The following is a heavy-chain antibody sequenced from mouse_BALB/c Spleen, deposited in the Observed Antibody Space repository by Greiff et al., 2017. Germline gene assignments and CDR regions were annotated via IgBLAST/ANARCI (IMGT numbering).Heavy chain of an antibody. CDR1: GFTFSDYY. V-gene: IGHV5-4*02. CDR3: ARDAFAY. CDR2: ISDGGSYT. Sequence: EVQGVEPGGGLVKPGGSLKLSCAASGFTFSDYYMYWVRQTPEKRLEWVATISDGGSYTYYPDSVKGRFTISRDNAKNNLYLQMSSLKSEDTAMYYCARDAFAYWGQGTLVTVSA. J-gene: IGHJ3*01.